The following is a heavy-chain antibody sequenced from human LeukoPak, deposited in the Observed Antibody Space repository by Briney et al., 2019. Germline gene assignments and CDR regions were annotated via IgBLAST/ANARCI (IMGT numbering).Heavy chain of an antibody. CDR2: IYYSGNT. V-gene: IGHV4-39*01. CDR1: GGSISGSSYF. CDR3: ARLKEGIDY. D-gene: IGHD3-10*01. Sequence: SETLSLTCTVSGGSISGSSYFWGWIRQPPGKGLEWIGSIYYSGNTYYNPSLKSRVTISVDTSKNQFSLKLSSVTAADTAVYYCARLKEGIDYWGQGTLVTVSS. J-gene: IGHJ4*02.